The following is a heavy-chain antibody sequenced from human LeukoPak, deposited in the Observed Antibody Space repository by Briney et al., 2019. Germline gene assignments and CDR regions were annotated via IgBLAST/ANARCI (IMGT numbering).Heavy chain of an antibody. CDR1: GFTFSSYW. V-gene: IGHV3-74*01. Sequence: GGSLRLSCAASGFTFSSYWMHWVRQAPGKGLVWVSRINNDGSSTSYAHSVKGRFTISRDNAKNTLYLQMNSLRAEDTAVYYCARWGVWGSYRPIDYWGQGSLVTVSS. CDR2: INNDGSST. J-gene: IGHJ4*02. CDR3: ARWGVWGSYRPIDY. D-gene: IGHD3-16*02.